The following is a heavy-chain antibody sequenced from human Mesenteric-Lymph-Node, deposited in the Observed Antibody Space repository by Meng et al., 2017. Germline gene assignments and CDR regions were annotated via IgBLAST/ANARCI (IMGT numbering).Heavy chain of an antibody. V-gene: IGHV1-8*01. Sequence: QVELVQSGAEVKKPGASVKVSCKASGYTFTSYDINWVRQGTGQGLEWMGWMNPNRGTTGYAQKFQGRVTMTRNISKSTAYMDLSSLRSEDTAVYYCATGVADFEYWGQGILVTVSS. CDR2: MNPNRGTT. D-gene: IGHD6-19*01. CDR3: ATGVADFEY. J-gene: IGHJ4*02. CDR1: GYTFTSYD.